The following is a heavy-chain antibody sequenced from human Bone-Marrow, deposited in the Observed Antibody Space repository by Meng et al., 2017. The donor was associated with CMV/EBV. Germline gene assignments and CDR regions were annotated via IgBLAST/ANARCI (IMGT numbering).Heavy chain of an antibody. D-gene: IGHD3-10*01. V-gene: IGHV3-23*01. CDR3: YGSFLGGVDH. J-gene: IGHJ4*02. Sequence: GGSLRLSCAASGFTFSNFAMSWVRHTPGKGLEWVSAITADDGSTHYADSVNGRFSISRDNFENTLYLQMNSLRADETAVYYCYGSFLGGVDHWGQGTLVTVSS. CDR1: GFTFSNFA. CDR2: ITADDGST.